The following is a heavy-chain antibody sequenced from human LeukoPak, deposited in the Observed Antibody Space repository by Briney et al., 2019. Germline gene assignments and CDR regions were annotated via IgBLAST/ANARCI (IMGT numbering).Heavy chain of an antibody. D-gene: IGHD3-3*01. Sequence: ASVKVSRKASGYTFTSYDINWVRQATGQGLEWMGWMNPNSGNTGYAQKFQGRVTMTRNTSISTAYMELSSLRSEDTAVYYCATYDFWSGYHQFDYWGQGTLVTVSS. CDR3: ATYDFWSGYHQFDY. CDR2: MNPNSGNT. CDR1: GYTFTSYD. J-gene: IGHJ4*02. V-gene: IGHV1-8*01.